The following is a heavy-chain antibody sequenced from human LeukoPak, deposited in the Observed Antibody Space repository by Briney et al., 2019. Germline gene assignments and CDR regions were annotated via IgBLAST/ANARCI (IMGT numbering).Heavy chain of an antibody. J-gene: IGHJ5*02. CDR1: GYTFSGYY. CDR3: VRDRPNNWFDP. V-gene: IGHV1-2*02. Sequence: GASVKVSCKASGYTFSGYYIHWVRQAPGQGLEWMGVIKPDSGDSNYAQKFQGRVTMTRDTFITTAYMELNRLTSDDTAVYYCVRDRPNNWFDPWGQGTLVTVSS. CDR2: IKPDSGDS.